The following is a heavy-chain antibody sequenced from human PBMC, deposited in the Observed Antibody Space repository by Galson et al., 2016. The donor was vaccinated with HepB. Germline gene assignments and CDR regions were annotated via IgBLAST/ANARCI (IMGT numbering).Heavy chain of an antibody. CDR2: VHNSGYT. Sequence: SETLSLTCTVSGDSISSYYWHWIRLPTGNGLEWIGYVHNSGYTTYNPSLNGRVTISMDTYKNQFSLKLSSVTAADTAVYYCAREYSSFDYVGHGILVTVSS. CDR1: GDSISSYY. D-gene: IGHD6-19*01. V-gene: IGHV4-59*01. J-gene: IGHJ4*03. CDR3: AREYSSFDY.